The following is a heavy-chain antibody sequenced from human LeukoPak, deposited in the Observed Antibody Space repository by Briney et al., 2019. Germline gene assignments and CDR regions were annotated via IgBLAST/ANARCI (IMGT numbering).Heavy chain of an antibody. CDR3: AKDQIRVVPLGPFDY. J-gene: IGHJ4*02. D-gene: IGHD3-3*01. CDR1: GFTFSTFG. Sequence: GGTLRPSCAASGFTFSTFGMSWVRQAPGKGLEWVSAISGSGGATFYADSVKGRFTITRDNSKNTLYLQMNSLRAEDTAVYYCAKDQIRVVPLGPFDYWGQGTLVTVSS. V-gene: IGHV3-23*01. CDR2: ISGSGGAT.